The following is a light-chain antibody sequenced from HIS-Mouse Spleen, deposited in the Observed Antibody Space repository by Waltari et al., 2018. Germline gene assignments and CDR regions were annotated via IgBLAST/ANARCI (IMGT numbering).Light chain of an antibody. CDR3: QQYYSTPFT. Sequence: DLVMTQSPDSLAVSLGERATINSKSSQSVLYSSNTKNYLACYQHKPGLPPKLLIYWASTRESGVPDRFSGSVSVTDFTLTISSLQAEDVAVYYCQQYYSTPFTFGPGTKVDIK. CDR2: WAS. V-gene: IGKV4-1*01. CDR1: QSVLYSSNTKNY. J-gene: IGKJ3*01.